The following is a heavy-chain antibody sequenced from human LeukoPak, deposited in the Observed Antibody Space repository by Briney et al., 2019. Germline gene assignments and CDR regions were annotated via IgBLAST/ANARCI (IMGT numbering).Heavy chain of an antibody. Sequence: GASVKVSCKASGYTFTGYYMHWVRQAPGQGLEWMGWINPNSGGTNYAQKFQGWVTMTRDTSISTAYMELSRLRSDDTAVYYCGRFCVGGASPTDAFYILGQGTMVT. CDR1: GYTFTGYY. V-gene: IGHV1-2*04. D-gene: IGHD2-21*01. J-gene: IGHJ3*02. CDR3: GRFCVGGASPTDAFYI. CDR2: INPNSGGT.